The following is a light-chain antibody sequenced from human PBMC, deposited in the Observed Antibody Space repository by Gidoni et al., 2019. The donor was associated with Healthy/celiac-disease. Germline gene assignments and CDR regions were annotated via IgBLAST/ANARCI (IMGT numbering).Light chain of an antibody. CDR2: AAS. CDR1: QSISNY. J-gene: IGKJ3*01. V-gene: IGKV1-27*01. CDR3: QKYNSASFT. Sequence: DIQMTQSPSSLSASVGDRVTITCRASQSISNYLAWYQQKPGKVPKLLIYAASTLQSGVPSRFSGSGSGTDFTLTISSLQPEDVATYYCQKYNSASFTFGPGTKVEIK.